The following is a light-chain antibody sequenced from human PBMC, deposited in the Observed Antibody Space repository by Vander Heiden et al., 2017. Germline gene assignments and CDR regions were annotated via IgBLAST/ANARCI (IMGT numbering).Light chain of an antibody. CDR2: QDS. Sequence: SYQLTHPPPVSVFPGQTASITCAGDELGDKYACWYQQKPGQSPVLVIYQDSKRPSGIPERFSGSNSGNTATLTISGTQAMDEADYYCQAWDSSTVVFGGGTKLTVL. J-gene: IGLJ2*01. V-gene: IGLV3-1*01. CDR1: ELGDKY. CDR3: QAWDSSTVV.